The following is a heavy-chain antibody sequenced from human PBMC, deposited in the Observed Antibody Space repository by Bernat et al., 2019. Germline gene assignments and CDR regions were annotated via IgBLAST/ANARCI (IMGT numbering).Heavy chain of an antibody. CDR1: GFTFSSYG. D-gene: IGHD6-13*01. CDR3: ARVSSSSWYGAHYFDY. Sequence: QVQLVESGGGVVQPGRSLRLSCAASGFTFSSYGMHWVRQAPGKGLEWVAVIWYDGSNKYYADSVKGRFTISRDNSKNTLYLQMNSLRAEDTAVYYWARVSSSSWYGAHYFDYWGQGTLVTVSS. J-gene: IGHJ4*02. CDR2: IWYDGSNK. V-gene: IGHV3-33*01.